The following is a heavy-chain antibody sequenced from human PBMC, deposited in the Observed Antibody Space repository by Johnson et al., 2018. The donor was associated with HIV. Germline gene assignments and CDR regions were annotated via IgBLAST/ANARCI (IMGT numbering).Heavy chain of an antibody. CDR3: ARGFEQLDDAFEI. CDR2: ISYDGSNK. D-gene: IGHD1-1*01. Sequence: QVQLVESGGGVVQPGRSLRLSCAASGFTFSTYAMHWVRQAPGKGLEWVALISYDGSNKYYADSVKGRFTISRDNSKNTLYLQMNSLRAEDTAVYYCARGFEQLDDAFEIWGQGTVVTVSS. V-gene: IGHV3-30-3*01. J-gene: IGHJ3*02. CDR1: GFTFSTYA.